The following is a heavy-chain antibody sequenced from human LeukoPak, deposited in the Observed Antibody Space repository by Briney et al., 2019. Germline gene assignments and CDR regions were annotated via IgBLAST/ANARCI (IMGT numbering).Heavy chain of an antibody. D-gene: IGHD5-12*01. CDR2: IKQDGSEK. V-gene: IGHV3-7*01. CDR1: GFTFSSYW. J-gene: IGHJ3*02. Sequence: GGSLRLSCAASGFTFSSYWMSWVRQAPGKGLEWVANIKQDGSEKYYVDSVKGRFTISRDNAKNSLYLQMNSLRAEDTAVYYCARVGGSSGYDHAGGDAFDIWGQGTMVTVSS. CDR3: ARVGGSSGYDHAGGDAFDI.